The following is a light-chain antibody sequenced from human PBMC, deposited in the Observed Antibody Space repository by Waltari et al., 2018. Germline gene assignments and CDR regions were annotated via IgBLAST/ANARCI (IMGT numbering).Light chain of an antibody. Sequence: DIQLTHSPSSLSASVGDRVTITCRASQSISSYLNWYQQKPGKAPKLLIYAASSLQSGVPLRFSGSGSGTDFNLTISSLQPEDFATYYCQQSYSTLYTFGQGTKLEIK. CDR2: AAS. V-gene: IGKV1-39*01. CDR3: QQSYSTLYT. J-gene: IGKJ2*01. CDR1: QSISSY.